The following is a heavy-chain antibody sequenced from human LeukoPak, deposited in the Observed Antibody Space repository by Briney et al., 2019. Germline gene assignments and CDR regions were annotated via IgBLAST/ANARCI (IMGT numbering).Heavy chain of an antibody. Sequence: ASVKVSCKASGYTLTSYAMNWVRQAPGQGLEWIGWINTNTGNPTYAQDFTGRFVFSLDTSVSTTYLQITSLKPEDTAVYYCARDPRAAADGKADYWGQGTLVTVSS. CDR3: ARDPRAAADGKADY. CDR1: GYTLTSYA. D-gene: IGHD6-13*01. V-gene: IGHV7-4-1*02. CDR2: INTNTGNP. J-gene: IGHJ4*02.